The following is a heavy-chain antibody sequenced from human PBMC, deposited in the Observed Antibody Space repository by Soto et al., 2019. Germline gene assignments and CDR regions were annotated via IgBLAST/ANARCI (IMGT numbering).Heavy chain of an antibody. V-gene: IGHV4-59*01. J-gene: IGHJ5*02. CDR2: MYYNGNI. Sequence: PSETLSLTCNVSGGSISNYYWTWVRQSPEKGLEWIGYMYYNGNINYNPSLKSRVTISIDTSKNQFSLTLKSVTAADTAVYYCASGGNWFDPWGQGVLVTVVL. CDR1: GGSISNYY. D-gene: IGHD3-16*01. CDR3: ASGGNWFDP.